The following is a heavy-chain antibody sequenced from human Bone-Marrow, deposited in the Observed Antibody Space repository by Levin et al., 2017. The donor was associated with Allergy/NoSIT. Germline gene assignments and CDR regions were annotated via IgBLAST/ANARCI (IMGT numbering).Heavy chain of an antibody. CDR1: GFSLSHARMG. Sequence: SGPTLVKPTETLTLTCTVSGFSLSHARMGVSWIRQPPGKALEWLAHIFSNDEKSYSTSLKSRLTISKDTSKSQVVLTMTNMDPVDTATYYCARNYCSGGSCYSGGYYYYYMDVWGKGTTVTVSS. CDR3: ARNYCSGGSCYSGGYYYYYMDV. CDR2: IFSNDEK. V-gene: IGHV2-26*01. J-gene: IGHJ6*03. D-gene: IGHD2-15*01.